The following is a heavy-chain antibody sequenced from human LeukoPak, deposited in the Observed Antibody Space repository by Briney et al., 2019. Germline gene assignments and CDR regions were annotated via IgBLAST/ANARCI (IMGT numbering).Heavy chain of an antibody. CDR1: GFILSNYW. V-gene: IGHV3-74*01. D-gene: IGHD6-13*01. CDR2: INSDGSTT. Sequence: PGGSLRLSCAASGFILSNYWMHWVRQVPGKGLVWVSGINSDGSTTNYADSVKGRFTISRDNAMNTLYLQMSSLRAEDTAVYYCARVASGSIWFVDYWGQGTLVTVSS. J-gene: IGHJ4*02. CDR3: ARVASGSIWFVDY.